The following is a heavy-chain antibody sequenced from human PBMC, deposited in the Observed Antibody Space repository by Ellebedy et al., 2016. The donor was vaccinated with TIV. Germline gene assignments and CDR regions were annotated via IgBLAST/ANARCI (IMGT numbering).Heavy chain of an antibody. CDR1: GGSISNSDYY. CDR3: ARDPALPRGRFDT. Sequence: MPSESLSLTCTVSGGSISNSDYYWNWIRQPPGKGLEWIGSIYYSGSAYYNPSLKSRVTVSVDTSKNQFPLHLSSVTAADTAVYYCARDPALPRGRFDTWGQGTLVTVS. V-gene: IGHV4-39*06. CDR2: IYYSGSA. J-gene: IGHJ5*02.